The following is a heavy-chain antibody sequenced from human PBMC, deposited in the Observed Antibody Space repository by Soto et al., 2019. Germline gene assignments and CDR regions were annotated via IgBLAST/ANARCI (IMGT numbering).Heavy chain of an antibody. J-gene: IGHJ4*02. Sequence: EVQLLESGGGLVQPGGSLRLSCAASGFTFSSYAMSWVRQAPGKGLEWVSAISGSGGSTYYADSVKGRFTISRDNSKNPLYLQMTSLRAEDTAVYDCAKENGYSSSWFECAYWGQGTRVTASA. D-gene: IGHD6-13*01. CDR3: AKENGYSSSWFECAY. CDR2: ISGSGGST. CDR1: GFTFSSYA. V-gene: IGHV3-23*01.